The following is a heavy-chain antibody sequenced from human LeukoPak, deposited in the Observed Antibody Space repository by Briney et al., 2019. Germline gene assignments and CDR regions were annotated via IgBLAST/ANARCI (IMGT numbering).Heavy chain of an antibody. V-gene: IGHV3-23*01. D-gene: IGHD6-25*01. CDR2: ISGSGGST. CDR1: GFTFSSYA. J-gene: IGHJ4*02. Sequence: PGGSLRLSCAPSGFTFSSYAMSWVRQAPGKGLEWVLAISGSGGSTYYADSVKGRFTISRDNSKNTLHLQMNSLRAEDTAVYYCAKDQARHPFDYWGQGTLDTVSS. CDR3: AKDQARHPFDY.